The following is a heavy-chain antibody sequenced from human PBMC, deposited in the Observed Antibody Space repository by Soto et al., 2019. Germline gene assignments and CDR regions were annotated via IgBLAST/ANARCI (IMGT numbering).Heavy chain of an antibody. CDR2: ISGSGGST. V-gene: IGHV3-23*01. Sequence: GGSLRLSCAASGFTFSSYAMRWVRQAPGKGLEWVSAISGSGGSTYYADSVKGRLTISRGNPKKTLYLQMNSLRAEDTAVYYCAKEMVVSSYYGSGSYYNEIFDAFDIWGQGTMVTVSS. D-gene: IGHD3-10*01. CDR1: GFTFSSYA. J-gene: IGHJ3*02. CDR3: AKEMVVSSYYGSGSYYNEIFDAFDI.